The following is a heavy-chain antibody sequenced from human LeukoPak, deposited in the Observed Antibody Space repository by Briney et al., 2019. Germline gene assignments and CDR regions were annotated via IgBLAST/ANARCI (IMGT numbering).Heavy chain of an antibody. J-gene: IGHJ6*03. V-gene: IGHV3-64*01. CDR3: AREADYHLVRYYYYMDV. D-gene: IGHD6-13*01. Sequence: GGSLRLSCEVSGITFSTSVMHWVRQAPGKGLEYVSAISSNGGSTYYANSVKGRFTISRDNSKNTLYLQMGSLRAEDMAVYYCAREADYHLVRYYYYMDVWGKGTTVTVSS. CDR2: ISSNGGST. CDR1: GITFSTSV.